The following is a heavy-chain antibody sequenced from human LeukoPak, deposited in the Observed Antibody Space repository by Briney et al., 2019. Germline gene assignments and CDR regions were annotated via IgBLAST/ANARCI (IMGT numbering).Heavy chain of an antibody. Sequence: GGSLRPSCAASGMTFSNHWMHWVRQVPGKGMVWVSLIKTDGRTTIYADSVKGRFTISRDNGKSTLYLQMNSLRAEDTAIYYCTTGPSYGYEWWGQGTVVTVSS. CDR1: GMTFSNHW. V-gene: IGHV3-74*01. CDR3: TTGPSYGYEW. CDR2: IKTDGRTT. D-gene: IGHD3-16*01. J-gene: IGHJ4*02.